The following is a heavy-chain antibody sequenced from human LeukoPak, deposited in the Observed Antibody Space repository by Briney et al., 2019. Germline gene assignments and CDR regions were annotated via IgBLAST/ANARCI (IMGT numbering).Heavy chain of an antibody. CDR1: GGTFSSYA. CDR2: INPSGGST. CDR3: ARRCGGDCYGVWYAFDI. D-gene: IGHD2-21*02. V-gene: IGHV1-46*01. J-gene: IGHJ3*02. Sequence: ASVKVSCKASGGTFSSYAFSWVRQAPGQGLEWMAIINPSGGSTSYAQKFQGRVTMTRDMSTSTVYMELSSLRSEDTAVYYCARRCGGDCYGVWYAFDIWGQGTMVTVSS.